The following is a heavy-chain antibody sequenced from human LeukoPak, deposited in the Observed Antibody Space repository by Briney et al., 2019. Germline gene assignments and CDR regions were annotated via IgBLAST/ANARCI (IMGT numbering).Heavy chain of an antibody. CDR1: GGTFSSYT. V-gene: IGHV1-69*04. CDR2: IIPILGIA. CDR3: ARERGHSEYSISTSCHPY. D-gene: IGHD2-2*01. Sequence: GASVKVSCKASGGTFSSYTISGVRQARGQGLEWMGRIIPILGIANYAQKIQGRVKITADKSTSTAYMELSSLRSEDTAVYYSARERGHSEYSISTSCHPYWGQGTLVTVSS. J-gene: IGHJ4*02.